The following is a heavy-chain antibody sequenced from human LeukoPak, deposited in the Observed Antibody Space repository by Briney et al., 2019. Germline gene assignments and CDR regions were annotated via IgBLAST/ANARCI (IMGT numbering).Heavy chain of an antibody. CDR3: AKDTTEAMMVVVISFDS. D-gene: IGHD3-22*01. CDR1: GFSFGSYA. CDR2: ISGSGGST. Sequence: GGSLRLSCSGSGFSFGSYAMNWVRQAPGKGLEWVSGISGSGGSTYYADSVQGRFTISRDNSNKTLYLQMSSLRADDTAFYYCAKDTTEAMMVVVISFDSWGQGTLVTV. J-gene: IGHJ5*01. V-gene: IGHV3-23*01.